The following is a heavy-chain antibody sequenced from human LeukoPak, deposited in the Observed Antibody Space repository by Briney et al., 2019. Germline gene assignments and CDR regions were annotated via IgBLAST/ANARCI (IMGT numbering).Heavy chain of an antibody. D-gene: IGHD1-26*01. Sequence: PGGSLRLSCAASGFSFSTYNMNWVRQAPGKGLEWVSSISDNKHYIYYADSVKGRFTISRDNSKNTLYLQMNSLRVEDTAVYYCAKDSKIVGPTFRSYHYMDVWGKGTTVTVSS. CDR2: ISDNKHYI. J-gene: IGHJ6*03. CDR3: AKDSKIVGPTFRSYHYMDV. CDR1: GFSFSTYN. V-gene: IGHV3-21*04.